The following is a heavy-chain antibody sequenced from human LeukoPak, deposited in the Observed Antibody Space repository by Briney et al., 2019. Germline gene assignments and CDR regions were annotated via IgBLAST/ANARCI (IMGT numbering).Heavy chain of an antibody. V-gene: IGHV3-43*01. J-gene: IGHJ4*02. D-gene: IGHD2-2*01. CDR1: GFTFDDYT. CDR3: AKGLREYQLLPFDY. Sequence: GGSLRLSCAASGFTFDDYTMHWVRQAPGKGLEWVSLISWDGGSTYYADSVKGRFTISRDNSKNSLYLQMNSLRTEDTALYYCAKGLREYQLLPFDYWGQGTLSPSPQ. CDR2: ISWDGGST.